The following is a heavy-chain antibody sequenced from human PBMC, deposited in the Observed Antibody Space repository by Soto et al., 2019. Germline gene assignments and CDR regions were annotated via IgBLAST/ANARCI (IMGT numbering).Heavy chain of an antibody. V-gene: IGHV3-33*01. CDR3: ARVITVTTYYSYYGMDL. J-gene: IGHJ6*02. CDR1: GFTFSDYG. D-gene: IGHD4-17*01. CDR2: IRYDGSDK. Sequence: GGSLRLSCAASGFTFSDYGMHWVRQAPGKGLEWVALIRYDGSDKYYADSVKGRFTISRDNSKNTLYLQMNSLRAEDTAVYYCARVITVTTYYSYYGMDLWGQGTSVTVSS.